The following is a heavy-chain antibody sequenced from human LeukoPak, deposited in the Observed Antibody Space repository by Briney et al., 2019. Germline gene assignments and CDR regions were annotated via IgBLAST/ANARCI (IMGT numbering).Heavy chain of an antibody. D-gene: IGHD3-22*01. CDR1: GATISSSSYY. CDR3: ARYGGYRSPFAY. V-gene: IGHV4-39*01. Sequence: SETLSLTRTVPGATISSSSYYWGWIRQPPGKGLEWIGIIYYSGSTYYNPSLKSRVTISVDTSKNQFSLKLRSVTAADTDVYYCARYGGYRSPFAYWGQGTLVTVSS. CDR2: IYYSGST. J-gene: IGHJ4*02.